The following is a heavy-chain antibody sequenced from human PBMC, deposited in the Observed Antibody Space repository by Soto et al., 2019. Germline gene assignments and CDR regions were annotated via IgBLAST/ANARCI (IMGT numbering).Heavy chain of an antibody. CDR3: ARGTTVTTNSYYGMGV. CDR1: GGSISSYY. J-gene: IGHJ6*02. CDR2: IYTSGST. D-gene: IGHD4-17*01. Sequence: QVQLQESGPGLVKPSETLSLTCTVSGGSISSYYWSWIRQPAGKGLEWSGRIYTSGSTNYNPSLKSRVTTSVDTSKNQFSLKLSSVTAADTAVYYCARGTTVTTNSYYGMGVWGQGNTVTVSS. V-gene: IGHV4-4*07.